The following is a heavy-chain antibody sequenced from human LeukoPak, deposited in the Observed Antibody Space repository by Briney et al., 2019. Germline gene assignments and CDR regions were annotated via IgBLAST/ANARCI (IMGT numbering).Heavy chain of an antibody. CDR1: GGTCSSYT. CDR3: ARDALHTAPFDY. D-gene: IGHD5-18*01. V-gene: IGHV3-48*02. Sequence: PGGALILSCAASGGTCSSYTMNWFRHPPGKGLQWVSTVSASSDIHYSDYVKGQFTISIDNARTSLYLQMHSLRDEDTDVYYCARDALHTAPFDYWGQGTLVTVSS. J-gene: IGHJ4*02. CDR2: VSASSDI.